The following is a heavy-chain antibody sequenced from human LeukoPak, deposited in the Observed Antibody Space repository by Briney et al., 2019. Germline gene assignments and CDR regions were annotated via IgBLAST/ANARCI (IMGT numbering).Heavy chain of an antibody. J-gene: IGHJ3*02. CDR3: ARDMQLERRAKRTDAFDI. Sequence: ASVRVSCKASGYTFNSYGINWVRQAPGQGLEWMGIINPSGGSTSYAQKFQGRVTMTRDTSTSTVYMELSSLRSEDTAVYYCARDMQLERRAKRTDAFDIWGQGTMVTVSS. CDR1: GYTFNSYG. D-gene: IGHD1-1*01. CDR2: INPSGGST. V-gene: IGHV1-46*02.